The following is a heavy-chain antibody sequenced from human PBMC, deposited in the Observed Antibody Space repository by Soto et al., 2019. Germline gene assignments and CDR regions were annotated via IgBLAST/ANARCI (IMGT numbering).Heavy chain of an antibody. CDR2: IIPIFGTA. J-gene: IGHJ3*02. CDR3: ADGYSSSWDSSAFDI. D-gene: IGHD6-13*01. CDR1: AGTFSSYA. V-gene: IGHV1-69*13. Sequence: VQVSCKASAGTFSSYAISWVRQAPGQGLEWMGGIIPIFGTANYAQKFQGRVTITADESTSTAYMELSSLRSEDTAVYYCADGYSSSWDSSAFDIWGQGTMVTVSS.